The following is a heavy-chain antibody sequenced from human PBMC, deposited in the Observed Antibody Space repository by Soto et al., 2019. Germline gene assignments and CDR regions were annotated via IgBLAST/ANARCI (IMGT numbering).Heavy chain of an antibody. V-gene: IGHV3-11*01. Sequence: PGGSLRLSCAASGFTFSDYYMSWIRQAPGKGLEWVSYISSSGSTIYYADSVKGRFTISRDNAKNSLYLQMNSLRAEDTAVYYCARDSLFDFWSVSPFDYYYGMDVWGQGTTVTVSS. CDR1: GFTFSDYY. D-gene: IGHD3-3*01. J-gene: IGHJ6*02. CDR3: ARDSLFDFWSVSPFDYYYGMDV. CDR2: ISSSGSTI.